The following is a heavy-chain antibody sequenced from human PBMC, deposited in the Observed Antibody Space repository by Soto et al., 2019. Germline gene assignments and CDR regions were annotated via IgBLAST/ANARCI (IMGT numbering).Heavy chain of an antibody. CDR3: ARDPAAIVTYYYYGMDV. Sequence: ASVKVSCKASGYSFTSYGISWVRQAPGQGLEWMGWISPYNGNTNYAQKLQGRVTMTTDTATNTAYMELRRLTSDDTAVYYCARDPAAIVTYYYYGMDVWGQGTTGTVS. CDR1: GYSFTSYG. J-gene: IGHJ6*02. V-gene: IGHV1-18*04. D-gene: IGHD5-18*01. CDR2: ISPYNGNT.